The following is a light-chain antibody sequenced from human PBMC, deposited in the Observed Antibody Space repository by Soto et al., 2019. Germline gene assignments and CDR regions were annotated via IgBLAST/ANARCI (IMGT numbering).Light chain of an antibody. J-gene: IGLJ3*02. V-gene: IGLV8-61*01. Sequence: QTVVTQEPSFSVSPGGTVTLTCGLSSGSVSTSYYPSWYQQTPGQAPRTLIYSTTTRSSGVPDRFSGSILGNKAALTITGVQADDEADYYCVLYMGSGIWVFGGGTQLIVL. CDR1: SGSVSTSYY. CDR3: VLYMGSGIWV. CDR2: STT.